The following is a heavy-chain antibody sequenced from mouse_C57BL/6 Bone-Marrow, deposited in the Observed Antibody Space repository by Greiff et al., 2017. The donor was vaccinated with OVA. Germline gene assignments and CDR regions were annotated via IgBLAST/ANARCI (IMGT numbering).Heavy chain of an antibody. V-gene: IGHV1-5*01. D-gene: IGHD1-1*01. CDR3: TRYYGSSYWYFDV. CDR2: IYPGNSDT. CDR1: GYTFTSYW. J-gene: IGHJ1*03. Sequence: EVQLQQSGPVLARPGASVKMSCKTSGYTFTSYWMHWVKQRPGQGLEWIGAIYPGNSDTSYNQKFKGMAKLTAVTSASTAYRELSSLTNEDSAVYYCTRYYGSSYWYFDVWGTGTTVTVSS.